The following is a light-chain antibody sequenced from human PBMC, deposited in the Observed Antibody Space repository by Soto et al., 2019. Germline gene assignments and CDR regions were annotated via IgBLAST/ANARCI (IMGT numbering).Light chain of an antibody. CDR3: AAWDDSLNGPV. Sequence: QSVLTQPPSASGTPGQRVTISCSGSSSNIGSNTVNWYQQLPGTAPKLLIYSYNQRPSGVPDRFSGSKSGTSASLAISGLQSEDEADYYCAAWDDSLNGPVFGGGTKVTV. CDR1: SSNIGSNT. J-gene: IGLJ2*01. V-gene: IGLV1-44*01. CDR2: SYN.